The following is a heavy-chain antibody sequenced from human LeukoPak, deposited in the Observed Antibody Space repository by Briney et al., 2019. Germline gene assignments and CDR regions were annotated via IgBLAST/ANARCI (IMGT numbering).Heavy chain of an antibody. Sequence: ASVTVSCKASGYSLNMFGISWVRQAPGQGLEWLGWINTYNGNTKFGENFQGRVTLTTDTSSSTVYMELTSLRSDDTAVYFCARDTPQHLKRFDYWGQGTLVTVSS. D-gene: IGHD6-13*01. J-gene: IGHJ4*02. V-gene: IGHV1-18*01. CDR2: INTYNGNT. CDR3: ARDTPQHLKRFDY. CDR1: GYSLNMFG.